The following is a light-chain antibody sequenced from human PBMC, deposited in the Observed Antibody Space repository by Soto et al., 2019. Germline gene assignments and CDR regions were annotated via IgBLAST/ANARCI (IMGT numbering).Light chain of an antibody. V-gene: IGLV2-14*01. J-gene: IGLJ1*01. CDR3: SSYTSATTYV. Sequence: QSALTQPASASGSPGQSITISCTGTSSDVGAYNYDSWYQQYPGEAPKVIIYDVSHRPAGVSNRFSGSKSGNTASLTISGLQTQDEADYYCSSYTSATTYVFGTGTKLTVL. CDR2: DVS. CDR1: SSDVGAYNY.